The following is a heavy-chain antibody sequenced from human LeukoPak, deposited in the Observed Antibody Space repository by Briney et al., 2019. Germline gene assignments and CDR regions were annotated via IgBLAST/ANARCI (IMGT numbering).Heavy chain of an antibody. CDR3: ARLGYCSSTSCYGDAFDY. J-gene: IGHJ4*02. Sequence: ASVKVSCKASGYTFTGYYMHWVRQAPGQGLEWMGWINPNSGGTNYAQKFQGRVTMTRDTSISTAYMELSRLRSDDTAVYYCARLGYCSSTSCYGDAFDYWGQGTLVTVSS. CDR1: GYTFTGYY. D-gene: IGHD2-2*01. CDR2: INPNSGGT. V-gene: IGHV1-2*02.